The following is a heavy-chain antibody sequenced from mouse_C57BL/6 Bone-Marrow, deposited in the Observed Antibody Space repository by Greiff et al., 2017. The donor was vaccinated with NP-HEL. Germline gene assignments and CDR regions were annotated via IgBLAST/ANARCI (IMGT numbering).Heavy chain of an antibody. V-gene: IGHV5-4*01. CDR3: ARPYYYGRGSWFAY. CDR1: GFTFSSYA. J-gene: IGHJ3*01. D-gene: IGHD1-1*01. Sequence: EVQRVESGGGLVKPGGSLKLSCAASGFTFSSYAMSWVRQTPEKRLEWVATISDGGSYTYYPDNVKGRFTISRDNAKNNLYLQMSHLKSEDTAMYYCARPYYYGRGSWFAYWGQGTLVTVSA. CDR2: ISDGGSYT.